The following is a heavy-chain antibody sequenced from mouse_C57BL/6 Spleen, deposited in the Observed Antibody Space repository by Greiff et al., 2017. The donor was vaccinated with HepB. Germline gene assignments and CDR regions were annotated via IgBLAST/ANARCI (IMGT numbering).Heavy chain of an antibody. CDR2: IRSKSNNYAT. CDR3: VRHGLYYYGSSYWYFDV. Sequence: EVKVVESGGGLVQPKGSLKLSCAASGFSFNTYAMNWVRQAPGKGLEWVARIRSKSNNYATYYADSVKDRFTISRDDSESMLYLQMNNLKTEDTAMYYCVRHGLYYYGSSYWYFDVWGTGTTVTVSS. V-gene: IGHV10-1*01. CDR1: GFSFNTYA. J-gene: IGHJ1*03. D-gene: IGHD1-1*01.